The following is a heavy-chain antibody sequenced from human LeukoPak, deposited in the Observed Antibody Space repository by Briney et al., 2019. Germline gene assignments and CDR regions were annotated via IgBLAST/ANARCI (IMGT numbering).Heavy chain of an antibody. V-gene: IGHV4-59*08. CDR2: IYYSGST. CDR1: GGSISSYS. CDR3: ARPAREGSSGRLDAFDI. D-gene: IGHD3-22*01. Sequence: SETLSLTCTVSGGSISSYSWSWIRQPPGKGLEWIGYIYYSGSTNYNPSLKSRVTISVDTSKNQFSLKLSSVTAADTAVYYCARPAREGSSGRLDAFDIWGQGTMVTVSS. J-gene: IGHJ3*02.